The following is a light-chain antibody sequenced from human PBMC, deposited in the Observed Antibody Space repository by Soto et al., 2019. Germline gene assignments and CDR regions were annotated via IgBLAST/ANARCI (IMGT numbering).Light chain of an antibody. Sequence: QSVVTQPPPVSGAPGQRVTISCTGSSSNIGAGYDVHWYQQLPGTAPKLLIYGNNNRPSGVPDRFSGSKSGTSASLAITGLQAEDEADYYCQSYASSLSGPVFGGGTKVTVL. CDR2: GNN. V-gene: IGLV1-40*01. CDR1: SSNIGAGYD. CDR3: QSYASSLSGPV. J-gene: IGLJ2*01.